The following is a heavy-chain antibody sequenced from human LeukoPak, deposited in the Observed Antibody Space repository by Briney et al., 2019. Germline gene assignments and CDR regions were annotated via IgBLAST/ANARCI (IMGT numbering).Heavy chain of an antibody. CDR1: GGSISSYY. Sequence: SETLSLTCTVSGGSISSYYWSWIRQPPGKGLEWIGEINHSGSTNYNPSLKSRVTISVDTSKNQFSLKLSSVTAADTAVYYCARWDNWNAFDYWGQGTLVTVSS. D-gene: IGHD1-1*01. CDR2: INHSGST. V-gene: IGHV4-34*01. CDR3: ARWDNWNAFDY. J-gene: IGHJ4*02.